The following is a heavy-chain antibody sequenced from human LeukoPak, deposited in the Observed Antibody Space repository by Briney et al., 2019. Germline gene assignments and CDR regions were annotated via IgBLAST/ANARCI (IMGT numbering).Heavy chain of an antibody. CDR2: MNPNSGNT. D-gene: IGHD3-10*01. CDR3: ARGPVLWSPFDP. CDR1: GYTFTSYD. J-gene: IGHJ5*02. Sequence: ASVKVSCKASGYTFTSYDINWVRQATGQGLEWMGWMNPNSGNTGYAQKFQGRVTMTRNTSISTAYMELSSLRSEDTAVYYCARGPVLWSPFDPWGQGTLVTVSS. V-gene: IGHV1-8*01.